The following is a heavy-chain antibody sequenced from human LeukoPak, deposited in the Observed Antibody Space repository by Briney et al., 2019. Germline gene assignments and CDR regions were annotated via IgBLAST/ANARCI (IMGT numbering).Heavy chain of an antibody. V-gene: IGHV1-18*01. CDR3: ARGVGGSSWPYYYYGMDV. J-gene: IGHJ6*02. CDR1: GYTFTSYG. D-gene: IGHD6-13*01. CDR2: ISAYNGNT. Sequence: GASVKVSCKASGYTFTSYGISWVRQAPGQGLEWMGWISAYNGNTNYAQKLQGRVTMTTDTSTSTAYVELRSLRSDDTAVYYCARGVGGSSWPYYYYGMDVWGQGTTVTVSS.